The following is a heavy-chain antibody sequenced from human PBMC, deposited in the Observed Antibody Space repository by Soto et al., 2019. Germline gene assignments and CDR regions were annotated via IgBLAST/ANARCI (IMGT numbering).Heavy chain of an antibody. J-gene: IGHJ6*02. CDR2: INPNSGGT. Sequence: KFSCKASGYTFTGYYMHWVRQAPGQGLEWMGWINPNSGGTNYAQKFQGWVTMTRDTSISTAYMELSRLRSDDTAVYYCARGYCSGGSCYSDYYYGMDVWGQGTTVTVSS. V-gene: IGHV1-2*04. CDR1: GYTFTGYY. D-gene: IGHD2-15*01. CDR3: ARGYCSGGSCYSDYYYGMDV.